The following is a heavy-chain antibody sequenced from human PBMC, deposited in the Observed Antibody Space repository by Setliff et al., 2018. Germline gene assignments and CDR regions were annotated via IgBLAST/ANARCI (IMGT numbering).Heavy chain of an antibody. CDR2: ISVSGTYI. V-gene: IGHV3-11*05. CDR3: ARDKDKDFDF. Sequence: LSLTCTVSGGSVSPYFWSWIRQAPGKGLEWVSYISVSGTYIDYADSVKGRFTISRDNAKNTLYLQISRLGVEDTAVYYCARDKDKDFDFWGQGTLVTVSS. J-gene: IGHJ4*02. CDR1: GGSVSPYF.